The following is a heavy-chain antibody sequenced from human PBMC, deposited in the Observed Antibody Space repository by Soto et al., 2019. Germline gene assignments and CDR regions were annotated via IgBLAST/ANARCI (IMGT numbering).Heavy chain of an antibody. CDR2: ISGSGGST. V-gene: IGHV3-23*01. J-gene: IGHJ4*02. D-gene: IGHD3-22*01. CDR1: GFIFSNCA. CDR3: ARVPAYYYDTTGYFDF. Sequence: HPGGSLRLSCVASGFIFSNCAMTWVRQAPGKGLEWVSVISGSGGSTDYADSVKGRFTLSRANSMNTLYLQMNSLRAEDTAVYYCARVPAYYYDTTGYFDFWGQGTRVTVSS.